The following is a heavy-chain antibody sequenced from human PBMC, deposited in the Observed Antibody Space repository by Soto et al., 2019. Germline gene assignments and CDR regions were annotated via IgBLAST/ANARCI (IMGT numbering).Heavy chain of an antibody. CDR2: IWYDGNIK. CDR3: ARVSEGGSYYGGLDY. CDR1: GFTFSSYG. J-gene: IGHJ4*02. D-gene: IGHD1-26*01. V-gene: IGHV3-33*01. Sequence: QVQLVESGGGVVQPGRSLRLSCAASGFTFSSYGMHWVRQAPGKGLEWVAVIWYDGNIKYYADSVKGRFTISRDNSKNTLFPRMNSLRAEDTAVYYCARVSEGGSYYGGLDYWGQGTLVTVSS.